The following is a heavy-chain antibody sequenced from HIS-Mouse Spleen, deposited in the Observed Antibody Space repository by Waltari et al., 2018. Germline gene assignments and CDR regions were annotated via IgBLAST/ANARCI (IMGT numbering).Heavy chain of an antibody. CDR1: GGSIRSRSYY. CDR2: IYYSGST. CDR3: AREIPYSSSWYDWYFDL. V-gene: IGHV4-39*07. D-gene: IGHD6-13*01. J-gene: IGHJ2*01. Sequence: QLQLQESGPGLVKPAETLSLTCTVSGGSIRSRSYYGGWIRQTPGKGLEWIGSIYYSGSTYYNPSLKSRVTISVDTSKNQFSLKLSSVTAADTAVYYCAREIPYSSSWYDWYFDLWGRGTLVTVSS.